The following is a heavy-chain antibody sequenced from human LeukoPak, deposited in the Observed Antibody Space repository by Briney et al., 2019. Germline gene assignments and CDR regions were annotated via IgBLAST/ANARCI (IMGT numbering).Heavy chain of an antibody. Sequence: PGRSLRLSCAASGFTFSSYWMTWVRQAPGKGLEWVAVISYDGSNKYYSDSVKGRFTISRDNSKNTLYLQMNSLRAEDAAVYYCARVNGGNPYYYYGMDVWGQGTTVTVSS. D-gene: IGHD4-23*01. J-gene: IGHJ6*02. CDR2: ISYDGSNK. CDR3: ARVNGGNPYYYYGMDV. CDR1: GFTFSSYW. V-gene: IGHV3-30-3*01.